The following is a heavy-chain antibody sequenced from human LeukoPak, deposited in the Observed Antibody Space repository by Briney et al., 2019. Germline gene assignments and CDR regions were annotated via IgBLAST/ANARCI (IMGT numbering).Heavy chain of an antibody. J-gene: IGHJ4*02. CDR2: INPNSGGT. Sequence: ASVKVSCKASGYTFTGFYIHWVRQAPGQGLEWMGWINPNSGGTKYAQKLQGRVTMTTDTSTSTAYMELRSLRSDDTAVYYCARAWSGYYRYYFDYWGQGTLVTVSS. CDR3: ARAWSGYYRYYFDY. D-gene: IGHD3-3*01. CDR1: GYTFTGFY. V-gene: IGHV1-2*02.